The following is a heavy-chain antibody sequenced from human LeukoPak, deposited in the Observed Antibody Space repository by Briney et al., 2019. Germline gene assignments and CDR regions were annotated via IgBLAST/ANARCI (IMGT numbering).Heavy chain of an antibody. CDR2: IGGSDGRT. J-gene: IGHJ4*02. V-gene: IGHV3-23*01. D-gene: IGHD6-13*01. CDR3: AKGLYISSSYYFDY. Sequence: GGSLRLSCAASGFTFSTYAMSWVRQAPGKGLEWVSLIGGSDGRTRYADSVKGRFTISRDNSKNTLYLQMNSVRAEDTAVYYCAKGLYISSSYYFDYWGQGTLVTVSS. CDR1: GFTFSTYA.